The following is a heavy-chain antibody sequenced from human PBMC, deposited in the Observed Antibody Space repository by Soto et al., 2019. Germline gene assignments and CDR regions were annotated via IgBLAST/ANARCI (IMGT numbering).Heavy chain of an antibody. CDR2: ISGSGAST. CDR1: RFSFSNYV. J-gene: IGHJ4*02. V-gene: IGHV3-23*01. D-gene: IGHD3-10*01. CDR3: AKGSSPGINSFFDY. Sequence: GGSLRLSCAASRFSFSNYVMSWVRRAPGRGLEWVSAISGSGASTFYADSVRGRFAISRDNSKNTVYLQLNSLRADDTAIYYCAKGSSPGINSFFDYWGQGTLVTVSS.